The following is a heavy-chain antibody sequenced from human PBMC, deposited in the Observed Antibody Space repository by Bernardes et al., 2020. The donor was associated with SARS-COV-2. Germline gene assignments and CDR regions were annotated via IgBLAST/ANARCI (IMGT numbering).Heavy chain of an antibody. Sequence: ASVKVSCKASGYIFSSYGISWVRQAPGQGLEWMGWISAYNADTNYPQKFQGRVTVTTDTTTTTAYMELRSLGSDDTAVYWCAGNVRAGPHYFDYWGQGTLVTVSS. D-gene: IGHD3-10*01. J-gene: IGHJ4*02. CDR1: GYIFSSYG. V-gene: IGHV1-18*01. CDR3: AGNVRAGPHYFDY. CDR2: ISAYNADT.